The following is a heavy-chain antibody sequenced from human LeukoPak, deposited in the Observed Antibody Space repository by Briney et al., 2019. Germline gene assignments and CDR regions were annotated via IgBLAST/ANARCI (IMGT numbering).Heavy chain of an antibody. J-gene: IGHJ4*02. D-gene: IGHD3-10*01. Sequence: PSETLSLTCAVSGYSISSGYYWGWIRQPPGKGLEWIGSIYHSGSTYYNPSLKSRVTISVDTSKNQFSLKLSSVTAADTAVYYCARVLWFGELPPAGRLYYFDYWGQGTPVTVSS. CDR3: ARVLWFGELPPAGRLYYFDY. CDR1: GYSISSGYY. V-gene: IGHV4-38-2*01. CDR2: IYHSGST.